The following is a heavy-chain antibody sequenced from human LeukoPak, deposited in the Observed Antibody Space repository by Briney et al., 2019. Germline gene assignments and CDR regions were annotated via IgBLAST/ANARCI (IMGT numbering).Heavy chain of an antibody. V-gene: IGHV4-59*01. D-gene: IGHD3-16*01. CDR2: IYYSGST. J-gene: IGHJ3*02. Sequence: SETLSLTCTVSGGSISSYYWSWIRQPPGKGLESIGYIYYSGSTNYNPSLKSRVTISVDTSKNQFSLKLSSVTAADTAVYYCARQGLGEFRDAFDIWGQGTMVTVSS. CDR3: ARQGLGEFRDAFDI. CDR1: GGSISSYY.